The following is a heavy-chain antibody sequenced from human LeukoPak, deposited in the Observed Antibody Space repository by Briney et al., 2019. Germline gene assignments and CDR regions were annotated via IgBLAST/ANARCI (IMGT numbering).Heavy chain of an antibody. Sequence: PSETLSLTCTVSGGSISGYYWSWIRQPPGKGLEWIGYIYYSGSTNYDPSLKSRVTISVDTSKNQFSLKLSSVTAADTAVYYCARGCSAGTPHNWFDPWGQGTLVTVSS. CDR1: GGSISGYY. CDR3: ARGCSAGTPHNWFDP. V-gene: IGHV4-59*01. D-gene: IGHD6-13*01. J-gene: IGHJ5*02. CDR2: IYYSGST.